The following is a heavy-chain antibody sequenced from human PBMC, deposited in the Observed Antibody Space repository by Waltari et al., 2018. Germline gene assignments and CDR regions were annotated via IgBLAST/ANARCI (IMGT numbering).Heavy chain of an antibody. J-gene: IGHJ4*02. Sequence: EVQLLESGGGLVQPGGSLRLSCAASGFTFSSYAMSWVRQAPGKGLEWVSVIYSGGSTYYADSVKGRFTISRDNSKNTLYLQMNSLRAEDTAVYYCAKDQDCSGGSCYSGGGYFDYWGQGTLVTVSS. V-gene: IGHV3-23*03. CDR1: GFTFSSYA. D-gene: IGHD2-15*01. CDR3: AKDQDCSGGSCYSGGGYFDY. CDR2: IYSGGST.